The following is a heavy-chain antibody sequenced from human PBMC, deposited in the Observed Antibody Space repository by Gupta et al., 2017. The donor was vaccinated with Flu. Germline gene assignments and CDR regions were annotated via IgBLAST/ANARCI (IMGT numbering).Heavy chain of an antibody. D-gene: IGHD6-13*01. CDR2: VGAFVDRT. CDR3: AKDRSGNPAIDY. CDR1: GLTFSDYA. V-gene: IGHV3-23*01. J-gene: IGHJ4*02. Sequence: EVQLLESGGGVVQPGESLRLSCVVSGLTFSDYAMNWVRQAPGKGLGWLSTVGAFVDRTSYEDSVMGRCTISRDNSENTISLQMDSLRGADTAVYYCAKDRSGNPAIDYWGQGALVTVSS.